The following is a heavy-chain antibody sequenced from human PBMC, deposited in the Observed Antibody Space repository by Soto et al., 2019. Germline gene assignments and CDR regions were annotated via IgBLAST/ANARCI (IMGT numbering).Heavy chain of an antibody. J-gene: IGHJ4*02. D-gene: IGHD4-17*01. CDR1: GGSISSGGYY. V-gene: IGHV4-31*03. Sequence: QVQLQESGPGLVKPSQTLSLTCTVSGGSISSGGYYWSWIRQHPGKGLEWIGYIYYSGSTYYNPSLRGRVSISLDSSKNQFSLRLSSVTAADTAVYYWASVDDYGGNFYFDYWGQGTLVTVSS. CDR2: IYYSGST. CDR3: ASVDDYGGNFYFDY.